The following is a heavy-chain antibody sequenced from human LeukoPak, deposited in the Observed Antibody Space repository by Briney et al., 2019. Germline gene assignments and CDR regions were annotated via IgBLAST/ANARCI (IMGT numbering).Heavy chain of an antibody. CDR2: ISGSGDST. Sequence: GGSLRLSCAASGFTFSSYSMSWVRQAPGKGLEWVSSISGSGDSTYYADSVKGRFTISRDNSKNTLYLQMNSLRAEDTAVYYCAKASRLLHGSGSYPGYFDYWGQGTLVTVSS. J-gene: IGHJ4*02. D-gene: IGHD3-10*01. CDR1: GFTFSSYS. V-gene: IGHV3-23*01. CDR3: AKASRLLHGSGSYPGYFDY.